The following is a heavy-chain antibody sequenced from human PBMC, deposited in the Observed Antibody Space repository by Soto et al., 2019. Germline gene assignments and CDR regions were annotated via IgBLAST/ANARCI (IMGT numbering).Heavy chain of an antibody. V-gene: IGHV3-48*02. J-gene: IGHJ4*02. D-gene: IGHD4-17*01. CDR2: ISTVPDIT. Sequence: EVQLVESGGGFTQAGGSLRISCAASGFKFSDYSFNWVRQGPGRGLEWVAFISTVPDITYYADSVKGRFAISRDNAENSVFLQMNSLRDEDTAVYYCAKDRWVTTRSFDLWGQGTLFAVS. CDR1: GFKFSDYS. CDR3: AKDRWVTTRSFDL.